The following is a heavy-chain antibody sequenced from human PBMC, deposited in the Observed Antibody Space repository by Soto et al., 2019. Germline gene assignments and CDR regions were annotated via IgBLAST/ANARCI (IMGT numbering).Heavy chain of an antibody. J-gene: IGHJ6*02. V-gene: IGHV4-31*03. CDR3: ARELTYYDFWSGYYKERRMDV. CDR2: IYYSGST. CDR1: GGSISSGGYY. D-gene: IGHD3-3*01. Sequence: NPSETLSLTCTVSGGSISSGGYYWSWIRQHPGKGLEWIGYIYYSGSTYYNPSLKSRVTISVDTSKNQFSLKLSSVTAADTAVYYCARELTYYDFWSGYYKERRMDVRGQGTTVTVSS.